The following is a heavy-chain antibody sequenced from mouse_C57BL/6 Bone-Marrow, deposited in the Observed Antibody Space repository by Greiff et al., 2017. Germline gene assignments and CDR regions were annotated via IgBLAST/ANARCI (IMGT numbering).Heavy chain of an antibody. V-gene: IGHV5-6*02. CDR1: GFTFSSYG. CDR3: ARRGYDYLFDY. Sequence: EVKLVESGGDLVKPGGSLKLSCAASGFTFSSYGMSWVRQTPDKRLEWVATISSGGSYTYYPDSVKGRFTISIDNAKNTLYLQMSSLKSEDTAMYYCARRGYDYLFDYWGQGTTLTVSS. D-gene: IGHD2-4*01. J-gene: IGHJ2*01. CDR2: ISSGGSYT.